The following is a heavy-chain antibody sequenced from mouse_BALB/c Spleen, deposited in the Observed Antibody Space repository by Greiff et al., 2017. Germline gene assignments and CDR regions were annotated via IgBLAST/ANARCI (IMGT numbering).Heavy chain of an antibody. CDR1: GFTFSSFG. Sequence: EVMLVESGGGLVQPGGSRKLSCAASGFTFSSFGMHWVRQAPEKGLEWVAYISSGSSTIYYADTVKGRFTISRDNPKNTLFLQMTSLRSEDTAMYYCARSHYGLYAMDYWGQGTSVTVSS. V-gene: IGHV5-17*02. D-gene: IGHD1-2*01. J-gene: IGHJ4*01. CDR3: ARSHYGLYAMDY. CDR2: ISSGSSTI.